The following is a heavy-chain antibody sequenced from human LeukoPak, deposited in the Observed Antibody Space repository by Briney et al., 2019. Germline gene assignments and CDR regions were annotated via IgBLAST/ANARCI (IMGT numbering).Heavy chain of an antibody. Sequence: SETLSLTCTVSGGSISSYYWSWIRQPAGKGLKWIGRIYIRGSTNYNPSLKSRVTLSVDTSKNQFSLKLSSVTAADTAVYYSPRTYYYDGSGYFDYWGQGTLVTAST. CDR3: PRTYYYDGSGYFDY. CDR2: IYIRGST. CDR1: GGSISSYY. D-gene: IGHD3-22*01. J-gene: IGHJ4*02. V-gene: IGHV4-4*07.